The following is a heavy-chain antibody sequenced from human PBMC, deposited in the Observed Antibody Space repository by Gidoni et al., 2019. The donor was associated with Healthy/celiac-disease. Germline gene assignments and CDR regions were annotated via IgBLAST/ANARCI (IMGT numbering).Heavy chain of an antibody. Sequence: EVQLVESGGGLVQPGGSLSLSCAASGFTFSSYSMNWVRPAPGKGLEWVSYSSSSSSTIYYADAVKGRFTISRDNAKNSLYLQMNSLRDEDTAVYYCARGGYYYGSGSYYQWNYYYYGIDVWGQGTTVTVSS. CDR3: ARGGYYYGSGSYYQWNYYYYGIDV. CDR2: SSSSSSTI. D-gene: IGHD3-10*01. CDR1: GFTFSSYS. J-gene: IGHJ6*02. V-gene: IGHV3-48*02.